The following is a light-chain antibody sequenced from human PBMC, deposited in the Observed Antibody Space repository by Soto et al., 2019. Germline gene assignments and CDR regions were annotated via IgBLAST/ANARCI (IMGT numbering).Light chain of an antibody. Sequence: QLVLTQPPSASGTPGQRVTISCSGSSSNIGSNYVYWYQQLPGTAPKLLIYRNNQRPSGVPDRFSGSKSGTSASLAISGLRSEDEADYYCAAWDDSLSVPVFGGGTKLTVL. CDR2: RNN. CDR1: SSNIGSNY. V-gene: IGLV1-47*01. CDR3: AAWDDSLSVPV. J-gene: IGLJ2*01.